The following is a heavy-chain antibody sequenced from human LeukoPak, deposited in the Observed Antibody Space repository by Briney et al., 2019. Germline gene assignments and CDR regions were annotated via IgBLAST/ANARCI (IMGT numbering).Heavy chain of an antibody. CDR2: IYTSGST. V-gene: IGHV4-4*07. CDR1: GGSISGYY. Sequence: SETLSLTCTVSGGSISGYYWSWIRQPAGKGLEWIRRIYTSGSTNYNPSLKSRVTMSVDTSKNQFSLKLSSVTAADTAVYYCAREDVVVPAAIDYWGQGTLVTVSS. D-gene: IGHD2-2*01. CDR3: AREDVVVPAAIDY. J-gene: IGHJ4*02.